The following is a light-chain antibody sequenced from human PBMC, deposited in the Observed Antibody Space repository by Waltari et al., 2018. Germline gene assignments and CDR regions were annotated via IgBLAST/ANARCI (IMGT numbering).Light chain of an antibody. V-gene: IGLV2-14*01. CDR1: SNDVGGYNS. CDR3: SSLSSNDVVL. CDR2: DVS. J-gene: IGLJ2*01. Sequence: QSALTPPASVSGSPGQSVTISCAGTSNDVGGYNSVSWYQEHPGQAPSFVIYDVSDRQSGVSDRFSGSKSGNTASLTISGIQAEDEADYYCSSLSSNDVVLFGGRTKLTVL.